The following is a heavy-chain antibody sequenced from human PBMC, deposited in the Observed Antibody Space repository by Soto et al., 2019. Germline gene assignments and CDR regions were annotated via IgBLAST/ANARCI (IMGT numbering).Heavy chain of an antibody. CDR3: AKDRRMTRVGWFDP. CDR1: GFTFSSYG. Sequence: GGSLRLSCAASGFTFSSYGMHWVRQAPGKGLEWVAVISYDGSNKYYADSVKGRFTISRDNSKNTLYLQMNSLRAEDTAVYYCAKDRRMTRVGWFDPWGQGTRGTVSS. D-gene: IGHD4-17*01. V-gene: IGHV3-30*18. J-gene: IGHJ5*02. CDR2: ISYDGSNK.